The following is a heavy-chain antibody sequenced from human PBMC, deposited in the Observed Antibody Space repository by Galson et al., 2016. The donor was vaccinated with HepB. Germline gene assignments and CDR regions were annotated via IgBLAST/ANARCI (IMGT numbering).Heavy chain of an antibody. J-gene: IGHJ4*02. Sequence: SLRLSCAASGFTFSYFAMSWVRQTPGKGLEWVSGINPRGGGTYYADSVRGRFTISRDNSQDTLYLQMSSLGAEDTAVYYCARDFAAKGISAASDYWGQGTLVTVSS. CDR2: INPRGGGT. D-gene: IGHD6-13*01. V-gene: IGHV3-23*01. CDR1: GFTFSYFA. CDR3: ARDFAAKGISAASDY.